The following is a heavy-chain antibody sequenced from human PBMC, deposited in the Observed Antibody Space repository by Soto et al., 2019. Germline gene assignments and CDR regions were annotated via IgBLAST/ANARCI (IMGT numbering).Heavy chain of an antibody. D-gene: IGHD3-10*01. J-gene: IGHJ6*03. Sequence: ASVKVSCKASGGTFSSYTISWVRQAPGQGLEWMGRIIPILGIANYAQKFQGRVTITADKSTSTAYMELSSLRSEDTAVYYCASTYYYGSAHYYYYMDVWGKGTKVTVSS. CDR1: GGTFSSYT. CDR3: ASTYYYGSAHYYYYMDV. V-gene: IGHV1-69*02. CDR2: IIPILGIA.